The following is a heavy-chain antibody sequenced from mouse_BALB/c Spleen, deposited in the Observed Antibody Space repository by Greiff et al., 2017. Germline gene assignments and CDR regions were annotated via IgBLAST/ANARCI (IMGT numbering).Heavy chain of an antibody. CDR2: IWSGGST. Sequence: VKVVESGPGLVQPSQSLSITCTVSGFSLTSYGVHWVRQSPGKGLEWLGVIWSGGSTDYNAAFISRLSISKDNSKSQVFFKMNSLQANDTAIYYCARGDYGNHYAMDYWGQGTSVTVSS. J-gene: IGHJ4*01. V-gene: IGHV2-2*02. D-gene: IGHD2-1*01. CDR1: GFSLTSYG. CDR3: ARGDYGNHYAMDY.